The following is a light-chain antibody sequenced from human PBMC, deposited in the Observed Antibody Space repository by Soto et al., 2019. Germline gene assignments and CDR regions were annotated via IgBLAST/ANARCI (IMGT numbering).Light chain of an antibody. CDR2: YDS. Sequence: SYELTQPPSVSVAPGETARISCGGNNVGSRSVHWYQQKPGQAPFLVIYYDSDRPSGIPERFSGSNSGNTATLIISRVEAGDDADYYCQVWEATGDQVVFGGGTKLTVL. V-gene: IGLV3-21*01. CDR1: NVGSRS. CDR3: QVWEATGDQVV. J-gene: IGLJ2*01.